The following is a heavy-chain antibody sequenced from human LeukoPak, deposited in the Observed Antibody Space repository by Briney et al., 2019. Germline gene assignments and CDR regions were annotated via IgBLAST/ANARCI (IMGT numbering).Heavy chain of an antibody. CDR3: ARHQAYDSSGYYYYYYYMDV. J-gene: IGHJ6*03. V-gene: IGHV4-34*01. CDR1: GGSFSGYY. D-gene: IGHD3-22*01. Sequence: PSETLSLTCAVYGGSFSGYYWSWIRQPPGKGLEWIGEINHSGSTNYNPSLKSRVTISVDTSKNQFSLKLSSVTAADTAVYYCARHQAYDSSGYYYYYYYMDVWGKGTTVTISS. CDR2: INHSGST.